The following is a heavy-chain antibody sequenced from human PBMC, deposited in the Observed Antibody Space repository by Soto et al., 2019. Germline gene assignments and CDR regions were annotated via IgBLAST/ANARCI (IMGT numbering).Heavy chain of an antibody. CDR1: GFTFSSHW. D-gene: IGHD2-21*02. V-gene: IGHV3-74*01. Sequence: EVQLVESGGGLVQPGGSLRLSCAASGFTFSSHWMHWVRQIPGKGLVWVSRVKTDGSSISYADSVKGRFTISRDNAKNTLYLQMNSLRAEDTAVYYCVRDRSSVTGTACDYWGQGTLVTVSS. J-gene: IGHJ4*02. CDR3: VRDRSSVTGTACDY. CDR2: VKTDGSSI.